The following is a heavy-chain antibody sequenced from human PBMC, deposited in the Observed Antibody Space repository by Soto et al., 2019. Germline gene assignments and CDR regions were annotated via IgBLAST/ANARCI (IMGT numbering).Heavy chain of an antibody. V-gene: IGHV3-33*01. CDR2: IWYDGSNK. CDR3: ARIQTSACIATGSESYYGMAA. CDR1: GFTFSSYG. Sequence: GGSLRLSCAASGFTFSSYGMHWVRQAPGKGLEWVAVIWYDGSNKYYADSVKGRFTISRDNSKNTLYLQMNSLRAEDTAVYYWARIQTSACIATGSESYYGMAAWAKGPRSPSP. D-gene: IGHD6-13*01. J-gene: IGHJ6*02.